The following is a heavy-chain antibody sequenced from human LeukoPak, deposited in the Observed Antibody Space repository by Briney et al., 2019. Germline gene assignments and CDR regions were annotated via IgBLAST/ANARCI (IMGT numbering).Heavy chain of an antibody. D-gene: IGHD2-2*01. Sequence: GGSLRFPCAASGFTVSSNYMTWVRQAPGKGLEWVSIIYRDGSTYYADSVKGRFTISRDNSKNTLFLQMNSLRAEDTAVYYCARAGGYCSSSSCYYFDSWGQGTLVTVSS. V-gene: IGHV3-53*01. CDR2: IYRDGST. CDR3: ARAGGYCSSSSCYYFDS. J-gene: IGHJ4*02. CDR1: GFTVSSNY.